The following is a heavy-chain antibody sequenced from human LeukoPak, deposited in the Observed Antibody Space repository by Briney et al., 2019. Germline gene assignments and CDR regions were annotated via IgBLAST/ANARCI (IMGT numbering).Heavy chain of an antibody. Sequence: APVKVSCKASGYTFTSFGISWVRQAPGQGLEWMGWISAYNGNTNYAQKLQGRVTMTTDTSTSTAYMELRSLRSDDTAVYYCARIGSSGYYYFSIYWGQGTLVTVSS. CDR3: ARIGSSGYYYFSIY. D-gene: IGHD3-22*01. CDR2: ISAYNGNT. J-gene: IGHJ4*02. CDR1: GYTFTSFG. V-gene: IGHV1-18*01.